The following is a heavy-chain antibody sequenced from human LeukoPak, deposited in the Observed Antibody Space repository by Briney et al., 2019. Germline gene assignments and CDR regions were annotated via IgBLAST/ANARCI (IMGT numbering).Heavy chain of an antibody. CDR2: IIPIFGTA. J-gene: IGHJ6*03. V-gene: IGHV1-69*05. CDR3: ARSYYATRYNYSMDV. D-gene: IGHD3-16*01. CDR1: GGTFSSYA. Sequence: ASVKVSCKASGGTFSSYAISWVRQAPGQGLEWMGGIIPIFGTANYAQKFQGRVTITTDESTSTAYMELSSLRSEDTAVYYWARSYYATRYNYSMDVGAKGPRSPSP.